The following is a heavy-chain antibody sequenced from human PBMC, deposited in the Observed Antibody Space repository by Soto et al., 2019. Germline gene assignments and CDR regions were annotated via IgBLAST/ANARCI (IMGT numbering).Heavy chain of an antibody. J-gene: IGHJ4*02. V-gene: IGHV1-69*17. Sequence: QVQLVQSGAEVKRPGSSVKVSCESSGDTFNSYVISWVRQAPGQGLEWMGGIIPIIGVTHYAQKFQGRVTISALSSTGTAYMELTTLGFEDTALYYCARESLGAKGADRWGQGTLVNVSS. CDR2: IIPIIGVT. CDR1: GDTFNSYV. CDR3: ARESLGAKGADR. D-gene: IGHD3-16*01.